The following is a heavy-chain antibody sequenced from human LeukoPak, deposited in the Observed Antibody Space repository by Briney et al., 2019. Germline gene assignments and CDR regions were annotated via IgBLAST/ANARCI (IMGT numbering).Heavy chain of an antibody. J-gene: IGHJ4*02. D-gene: IGHD3-22*01. CDR2: ISYDGSNK. CDR3: AKDGYYDCSGYYYPFDY. V-gene: IGHV3-30-3*01. Sequence: PGRSLRLSCAASGFTFSSYAMHWVRQAPGKGLEWVAVISYDGSNKYYADSVKGRFTISRDNSKNTLYLQMNSLRAEDTAVYYCAKDGYYDCSGYYYPFDYWGQGTLVTVSS. CDR1: GFTFSSYA.